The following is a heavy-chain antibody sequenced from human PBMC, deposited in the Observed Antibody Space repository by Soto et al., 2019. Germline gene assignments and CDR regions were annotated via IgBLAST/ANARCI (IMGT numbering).Heavy chain of an antibody. CDR3: ARPIASYSIRADY. D-gene: IGHD6-13*01. Sequence: EVQLLESGGGLVQPGGSLRLSCAASGFTFSSYWMSWVRQAPGKGLEWVANIKQDGSEKYYVDSVKGRFTISRDNAKNSLYLQMNSLRAEDTAVYYCARPIASYSIRADYWGQGTLVTVSS. CDR2: IKQDGSEK. V-gene: IGHV3-7*01. J-gene: IGHJ4*02. CDR1: GFTFSSYW.